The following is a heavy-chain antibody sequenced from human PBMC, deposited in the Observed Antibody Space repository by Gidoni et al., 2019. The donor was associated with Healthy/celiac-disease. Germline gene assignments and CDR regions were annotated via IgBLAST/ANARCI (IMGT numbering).Heavy chain of an antibody. D-gene: IGHD3-3*01. Sequence: EVQLVESGGGLVQPGGSLQLSCAASGLTFSGSALHWVRQASGKGLAWVGRIRSKANSYATAYAASVKGRFTISRDDSKNTAYLQMNSLKTEDTAVYYCTSQRFDFWSGYRTDDAFDIWGQGTMVTVSS. V-gene: IGHV3-73*01. J-gene: IGHJ3*02. CDR3: TSQRFDFWSGYRTDDAFDI. CDR2: IRSKANSYAT. CDR1: GLTFSGSA.